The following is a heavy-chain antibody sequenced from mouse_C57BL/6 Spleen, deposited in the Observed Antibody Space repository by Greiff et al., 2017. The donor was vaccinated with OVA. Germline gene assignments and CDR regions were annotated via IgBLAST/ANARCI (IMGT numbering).Heavy chain of an antibody. Sequence: EVQVVESGGGLVKPGGSLKLSCAASGFTFSDYGMNWVRQAPEKGLEWVAYISSGSSTIYYADTVKGRVTISGDNAKNTLFLQMTSLRSEDTAMYYCARDYYGSTPFAYWGQGTLVTVSA. V-gene: IGHV5-17*01. D-gene: IGHD1-1*01. CDR1: GFTFSDYG. CDR3: ARDYYGSTPFAY. J-gene: IGHJ3*01. CDR2: ISSGSSTI.